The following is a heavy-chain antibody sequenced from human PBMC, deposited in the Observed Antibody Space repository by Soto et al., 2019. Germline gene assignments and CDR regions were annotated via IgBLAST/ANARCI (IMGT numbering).Heavy chain of an antibody. CDR2: IIPIFGTA. V-gene: IGHV1-69*06. CDR1: GGTFSSYA. D-gene: IGHD3-22*01. Sequence: SVKVSCKASGGTFSSYAMSWVRQAPGEGLEWMGGIIPIFGTANYAQKFQGRVTITADKSTSTAYMELSSLRSEDTAVYYCARAALPVRITMIVPGNWFDPWGQGTLVTVSS. J-gene: IGHJ5*02. CDR3: ARAALPVRITMIVPGNWFDP.